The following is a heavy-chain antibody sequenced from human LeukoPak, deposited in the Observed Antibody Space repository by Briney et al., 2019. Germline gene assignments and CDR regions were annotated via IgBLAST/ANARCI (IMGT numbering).Heavy chain of an antibody. V-gene: IGHV1-18*01. CDR1: GYTFTSYG. J-gene: IGHJ2*01. D-gene: IGHD3-22*01. CDR3: ARDHYYDSSGYYKPRYWYFDL. Sequence: GASVKVSCKASGYTFTSYGISWVRQAPGQGLEWMGWISAYNGNTNYAQKLQGRVTMTTDTSTSTAYMELRSLRSDDTAVYYCARDHYYDSSGYYKPRYWYFDLWGRGTLVTVPS. CDR2: ISAYNGNT.